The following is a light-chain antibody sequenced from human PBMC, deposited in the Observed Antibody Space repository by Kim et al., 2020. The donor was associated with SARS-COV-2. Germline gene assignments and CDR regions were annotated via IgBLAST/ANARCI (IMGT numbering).Light chain of an antibody. CDR1: KLGDKY. CDR3: QAWDSSLWV. Sequence: SYELTQPPSVSVSPGQTASITCSGDKLGDKYACWYQQKPGQSPVLVIYQDRKRPSGIPERFSGSNSGNTATLTISGTQAMDEADYYCQAWDSSLWVFGGGTQLTVL. V-gene: IGLV3-1*01. CDR2: QDR. J-gene: IGLJ3*02.